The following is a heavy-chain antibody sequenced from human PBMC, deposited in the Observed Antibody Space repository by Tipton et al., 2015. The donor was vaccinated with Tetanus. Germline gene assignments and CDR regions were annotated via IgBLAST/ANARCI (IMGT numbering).Heavy chain of an antibody. CDR3: ARIHDFLSGHFDF. D-gene: IGHD3-3*01. CDR2: ISHNGST. CDR1: GGSISSNYW. Sequence: TLSLTCAVSGGSISSNYWWSWVRQSPGTGLEWIGEISHNGSTNYNPSLKSRVTISVDKSKNQFSLKLSSVTAADTAVYYCARIHDFLSGHFDFWGQGTLVTVSS. J-gene: IGHJ4*02. V-gene: IGHV4-4*02.